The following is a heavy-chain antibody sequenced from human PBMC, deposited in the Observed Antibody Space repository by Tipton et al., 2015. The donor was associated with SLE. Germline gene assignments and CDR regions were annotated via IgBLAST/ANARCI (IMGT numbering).Heavy chain of an antibody. Sequence: SLRLSCAASGFTFSNYAMHWVRQAPGKGLEWVAVISYDGSNKYYVDSVKGRFTISRDNSKNTLYLQMTSLRAEDTAVYYCARDLVWAIYYFDYWGQGPLVTVSS. D-gene: IGHD1-26*01. V-gene: IGHV3-30*04. J-gene: IGHJ4*02. CDR1: GFTFSNYA. CDR2: ISYDGSNK. CDR3: ARDLVWAIYYFDY.